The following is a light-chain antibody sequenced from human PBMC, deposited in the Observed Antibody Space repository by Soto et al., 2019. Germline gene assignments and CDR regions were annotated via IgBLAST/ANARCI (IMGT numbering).Light chain of an antibody. CDR3: QQRGNWPIT. Sequence: EIVLTQSPATLSLSPGERATLSCRASQSISSYLTWYQQKPGQAPRLLIFDASKRATGIPARFSGSGSGTDFTLTISSLEPEDFAVYYCQQRGNWPITFGQGTRLEIK. V-gene: IGKV3-11*01. CDR2: DAS. J-gene: IGKJ5*01. CDR1: QSISSY.